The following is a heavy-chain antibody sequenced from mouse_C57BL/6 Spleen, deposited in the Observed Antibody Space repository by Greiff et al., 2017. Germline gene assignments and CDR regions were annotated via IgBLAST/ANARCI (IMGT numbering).Heavy chain of an antibody. J-gene: IGHJ4*01. CDR2: IYPGSSNT. CDR3: ASQSGDYDGAMYY. V-gene: IGHV1-81*01. Sequence: VMLVESGAELARPGASVKLSCKASGYTFTSYGISWVQQRTGQGLEWIGEIYPGSSNTYYNEKFKGKDTLTADKSSSTAYMELRSLTSEDSAVYFCASQSGDYDGAMYYWGQGTSVTVSS. CDR1: GYTFTSYG. D-gene: IGHD2-4*01.